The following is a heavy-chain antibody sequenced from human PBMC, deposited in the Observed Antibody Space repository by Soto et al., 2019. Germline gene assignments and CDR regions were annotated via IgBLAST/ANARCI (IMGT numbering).Heavy chain of an antibody. D-gene: IGHD1-20*01. V-gene: IGHV1-24*01. J-gene: IGHJ4*02. CDR1: GYTLTELS. CDR2: FDPEDGET. CDR3: ATTVTGKIVPTFDY. Sequence: ASVKVSCKVSGYTLTELSMHWVRQAPGKGLEWMGGFDPEDGETIYAQKFQGRVTMTEDTSTDTAYMELSSLRSEDTAVYYCATTVTGKIVPTFDYWGQGTLVTVSS.